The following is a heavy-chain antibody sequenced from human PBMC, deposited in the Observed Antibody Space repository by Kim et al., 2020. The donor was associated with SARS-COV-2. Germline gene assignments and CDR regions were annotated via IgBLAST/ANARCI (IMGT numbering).Heavy chain of an antibody. CDR1: GFTFSSYA. CDR2: ISPNGDTI. D-gene: IGHD1-26*01. CDR3: ARDRKPSGSSNFDY. V-gene: IGHV3-64*01. J-gene: IGHJ4*02. Sequence: GGSLRLSCAASGFTFSSYAMHWVRQAPGKGLEYVSAISPNGDTIYYGNSVKGRFTISRDNSKNTLYLQMGSLRADDIGVYYCARDRKPSGSSNFDYWGQGTLVTVSS.